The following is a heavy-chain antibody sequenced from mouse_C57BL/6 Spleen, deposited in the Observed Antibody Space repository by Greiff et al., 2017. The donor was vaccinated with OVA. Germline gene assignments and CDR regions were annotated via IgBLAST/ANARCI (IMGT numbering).Heavy chain of an antibody. Sequence: QVQLQQSGAELVRPGTSVKVSCKASGYAFTNYLIEWVKQRPGQGLEWIGVINPGSGGTNYNEKFKGKATLTADTSSSTAYMQLSSLTSEDSAVYFCARSGDYDGPSYAMDYWGQGTSVTVSS. V-gene: IGHV1-54*01. CDR3: ARSGDYDGPSYAMDY. CDR2: INPGSGGT. CDR1: GYAFTNYL. D-gene: IGHD2-4*01. J-gene: IGHJ4*01.